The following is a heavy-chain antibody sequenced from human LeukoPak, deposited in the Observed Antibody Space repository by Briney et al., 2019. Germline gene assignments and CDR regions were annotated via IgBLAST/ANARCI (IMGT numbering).Heavy chain of an antibody. CDR2: IFYSGNT. D-gene: IGHD1-1*01. J-gene: IGHJ4*02. CDR3: AREGTNWRGYYFDY. Sequence: MSSETLSLTCTVSGGSISTSSYYWAWIRQPPGKGLEWIGNIFYSGNTFYNPSLKSRVTMSADTSKNQFSLKLSSVTAADTAVYYCAREGTNWRGYYFDYWGQGTLVTVSS. V-gene: IGHV4-39*07. CDR1: GGSISTSSYY.